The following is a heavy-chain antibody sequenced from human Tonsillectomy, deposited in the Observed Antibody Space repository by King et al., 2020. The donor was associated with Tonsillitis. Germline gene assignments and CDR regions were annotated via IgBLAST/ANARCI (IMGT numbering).Heavy chain of an antibody. CDR3: ARYISGTFDY. V-gene: IGHV4-39*01. J-gene: IGHJ4*02. CDR2: MYYSGTI. D-gene: IGHD6-19*01. CDR1: GGSIRSSDHY. Sequence: QLQESGPGVVKPSETLSLTCTVSGGSIRSSDHYWAWIRQPPGKGLEWIGYMYYSGTIFYNPSLKSRITISGGTSENRFSLKWSSVTAADTAVYFCARYISGTFDYWGQGALVTVSS.